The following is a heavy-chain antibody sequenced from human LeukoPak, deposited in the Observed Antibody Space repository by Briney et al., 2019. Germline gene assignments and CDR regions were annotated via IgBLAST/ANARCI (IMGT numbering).Heavy chain of an antibody. Sequence: SVKVSCKASGGTFSSYTISWVRQAPGQGLEWMGRIIPILGIANYAQKFQGRVTITTDESTSTAYMELSSLRSEDTAVYYCARANVDVVATITVPYYMDVWGKGTTVTVSS. CDR1: GGTFSSYT. CDR2: IIPILGIA. D-gene: IGHD5-12*01. V-gene: IGHV1-69*16. CDR3: ARANVDVVATITVPYYMDV. J-gene: IGHJ6*03.